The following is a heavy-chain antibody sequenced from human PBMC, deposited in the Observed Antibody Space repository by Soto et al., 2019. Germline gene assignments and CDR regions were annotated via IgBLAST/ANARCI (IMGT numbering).Heavy chain of an antibody. CDR2: IYYSGRT. D-gene: IGHD1-26*01. J-gene: IGHJ5*02. CDR3: ARHSWELGWFDP. Sequence: QLQLQESGPGLVKPSETLSLTCIVSGDSISSSRYYWGWIRQPPGKGLEWIGSIYYSGRTYYNPSLKSRVTISVDTSKNQFSLKLSSVTAADTAVYYCARHSWELGWFDPWGQGTLVTVSS. V-gene: IGHV4-39*01. CDR1: GDSISSSRYY.